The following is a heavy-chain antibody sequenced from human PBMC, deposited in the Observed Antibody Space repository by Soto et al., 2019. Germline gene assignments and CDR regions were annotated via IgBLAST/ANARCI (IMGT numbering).Heavy chain of an antibody. CDR2: IWYDGSNK. CDR1: GFTFSSYG. J-gene: IGHJ4*02. Sequence: QVQLVESGGGVVQPGRSLRLSCAASGFTFSSYGRHWVRQAPGKGLEWVAGIWYDGSNKYYADYVKGRFTISRDNYKNTLYLKMNSVRAEDTAVYYCARYLRGSSGYPLYYFDFWGQGTLVTVSS. CDR3: ARYLRGSSGYPLYYFDF. D-gene: IGHD5-12*01. V-gene: IGHV3-33*01.